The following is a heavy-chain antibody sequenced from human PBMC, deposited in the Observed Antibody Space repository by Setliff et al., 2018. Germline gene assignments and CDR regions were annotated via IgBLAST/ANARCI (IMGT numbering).Heavy chain of an antibody. Sequence: NPSETLSLTCSVSGGSISGGGYYWNWIRQPAGKGLEWIGRIFSGGSTTHYNPSLKSRLSMSIDTSKSQFSLRLSSVTAADTAVYYCARDDYDSGGYYYGSFDVWGQGTLVTVSS. D-gene: IGHD3-22*01. CDR1: GGSISGGGYY. CDR2: IFSGGST. J-gene: IGHJ3*01. V-gene: IGHV4-61*02. CDR3: ARDDYDSGGYYYGSFDV.